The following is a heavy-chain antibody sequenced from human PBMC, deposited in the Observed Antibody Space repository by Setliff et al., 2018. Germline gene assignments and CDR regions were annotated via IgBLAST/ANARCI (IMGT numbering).Heavy chain of an antibody. Sequence: GGSLRLSCAASGVTFTNYAMSWVRQAPGKGLEWVSEISDSGVSKYYADSVMGRSSISRDNSKNTLSLQMNSLRAEDTAVYYCVKDRGTNWSEGFDSWGQGTLVTVSS. CDR2: ISDSGVSK. V-gene: IGHV3-23*01. CDR3: VKDRGTNWSEGFDS. CDR1: GVTFTNYA. D-gene: IGHD7-27*01. J-gene: IGHJ4*02.